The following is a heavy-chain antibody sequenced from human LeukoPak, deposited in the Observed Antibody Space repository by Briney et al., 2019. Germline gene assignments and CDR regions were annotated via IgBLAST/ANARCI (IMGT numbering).Heavy chain of an antibody. J-gene: IGHJ4*02. CDR3: ARGGLYYYDSSGSLPFDY. CDR2: IIPIFGTA. CDR1: GGTFNSYA. V-gene: IGHV1-69*05. Sequence: ASVTVSYKASGGTFNSYAISWVRLAPGQGLEWMGGIIPIFGTANYAQKFQSRVTITTDESTSTAYMELSSLRSEDTAVYYCARGGLYYYDSSGSLPFDYWGQGTLVTVSS. D-gene: IGHD3-22*01.